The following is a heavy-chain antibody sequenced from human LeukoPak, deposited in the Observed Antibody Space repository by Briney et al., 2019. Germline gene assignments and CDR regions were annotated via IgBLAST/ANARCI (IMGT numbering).Heavy chain of an antibody. CDR1: GFTFDHYA. V-gene: IGHV3-9*01. CDR2: GNWNSGGV. CDR3: VKGFCSTITCYGLDP. D-gene: IGHD2-2*01. Sequence: GGSLRLSCAACGFTFDHYAMHWMRQAPGRGLEWVSGGNWNSGGVGYADSLKGRFTISRDNAKNSLYLQMNSLSPEDTALYYCVKGFCSTITCYGLDPWGHGILVTVSS. J-gene: IGHJ5*02.